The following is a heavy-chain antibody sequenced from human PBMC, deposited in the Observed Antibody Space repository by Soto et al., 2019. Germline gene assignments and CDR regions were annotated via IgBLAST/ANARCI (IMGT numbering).Heavy chain of an antibody. CDR1: GGTLSSYT. D-gene: IGHD5-12*01. V-gene: IGHV1-69*04. Sequence: PVKVTCKDSGGTLSSYTISWLQQEHGKGLEWMGRIIPILGIANYAQKFQGRVTITADKSTSTAYMELSSLRSEDTSVYYFSREPDEYRYSCYTFDFWGQGTMVTVSS. J-gene: IGHJ3*01. CDR3: SREPDEYRYSCYTFDF. CDR2: IIPILGIA.